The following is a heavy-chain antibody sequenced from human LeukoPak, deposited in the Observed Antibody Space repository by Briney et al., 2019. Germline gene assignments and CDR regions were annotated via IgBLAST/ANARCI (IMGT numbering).Heavy chain of an antibody. CDR1: GFTFSSYA. V-gene: IGHV3-23*01. D-gene: IGHD6-19*01. CDR3: AKARGTTGWLPYFDY. Sequence: GGSLRLSCSASGFTFSSYAMSWVRQAPGKGLEWVSSVNDGGDNTYYADYLRGRFAVSRDNSRNTLWLQMNSLRAEDTAIYYCAKARGTTGWLPYFDYWGQGALVTVSS. CDR2: VNDGGDNT. J-gene: IGHJ4*02.